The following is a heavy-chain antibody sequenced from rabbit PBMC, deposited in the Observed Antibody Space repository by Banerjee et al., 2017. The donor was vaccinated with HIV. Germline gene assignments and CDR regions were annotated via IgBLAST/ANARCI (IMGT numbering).Heavy chain of an antibody. CDR1: GFSFSSGYY. D-gene: IGHD4-1*01. J-gene: IGHJ4*01. CDR2: ISYDGNT. CDR3: ARDLAGVIGWNFNL. Sequence: QSLEESGGDLVKPGASLTLTCTASGFSFSSGYYMCWVRQAPGKGLEYIGYISYDGNTYYASWVNGRFTISKTSTTVDLKMTSLTAADTATYFCARDLAGVIGWNFNLWGPGTLVTVS. V-gene: IGHV1S40*01.